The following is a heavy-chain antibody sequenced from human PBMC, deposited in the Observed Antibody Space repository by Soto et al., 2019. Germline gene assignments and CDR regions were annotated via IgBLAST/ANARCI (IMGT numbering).Heavy chain of an antibody. CDR3: TKGGQLLVRWCFDC. CDR2: ISYDGTNE. D-gene: IGHD6-13*01. V-gene: IGHV3-30*18. CDR1: GFAFSSYG. J-gene: IGHJ4*02. Sequence: QVQLVESGGGVVQPGRSLRLSCAASGFAFSSYGMHWVRQAPGKGLEWLAVISYDGTNEYYADSVKGRFTISRDNSINTMYLQMNGLRAEDTAVYYCTKGGQLLVRWCFDCCGQGTLVTVSS.